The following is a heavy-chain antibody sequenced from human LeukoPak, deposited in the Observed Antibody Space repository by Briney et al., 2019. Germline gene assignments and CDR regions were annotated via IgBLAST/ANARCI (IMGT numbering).Heavy chain of an antibody. CDR2: INSDGSST. CDR1: GFTFSSYW. D-gene: IGHD3-3*01. CDR3: ARVGVYDFHMDV. V-gene: IGHV3-74*01. Sequence: GGSLRLSCAASGFTFSSYWMHWVRQTAVKGLVWVSRINSDGSSTTYADSVKGRFTISRDNAKNTLYLQMNSLRAEDTAVYYCARVGVYDFHMDVWGNGTTVTVSS. J-gene: IGHJ6*03.